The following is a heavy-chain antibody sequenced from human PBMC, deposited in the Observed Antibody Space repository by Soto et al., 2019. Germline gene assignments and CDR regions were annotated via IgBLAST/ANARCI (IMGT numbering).Heavy chain of an antibody. CDR3: ARGAGLRFLEWLSAWFDP. V-gene: IGHV4-30-4*01. CDR1: GGSISSGDYY. D-gene: IGHD3-3*01. Sequence: SETLSLTCTVSGGSISSGDYYWSWIRQPSGEGLEWIGYIYYSGSTYYNPSLKSRVTISVDTSKNQFYLKLSSVTAADTAVYYCARGAGLRFLEWLSAWFDPWCQGTLVTVSS. CDR2: IYYSGST. J-gene: IGHJ5*02.